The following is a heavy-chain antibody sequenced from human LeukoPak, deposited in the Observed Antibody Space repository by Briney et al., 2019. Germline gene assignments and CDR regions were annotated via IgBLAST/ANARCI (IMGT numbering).Heavy chain of an antibody. CDR1: GGSISSYY. CDR2: IYYSGST. J-gene: IGHJ6*03. CDR3: ARGRTDSGYYSHYYYYYMDV. D-gene: IGHD3-3*01. V-gene: IGHV4-59*01. Sequence: PSETLSLTCTVSGGSISSYYWSWIRQPPGKGLEWIGYIYYSGSTNYNPSLKSRVTISVDTSKNQFSLKLSSVTAADTAVYYCARGRTDSGYYSHYYYYYMDVWGKGTTVTISS.